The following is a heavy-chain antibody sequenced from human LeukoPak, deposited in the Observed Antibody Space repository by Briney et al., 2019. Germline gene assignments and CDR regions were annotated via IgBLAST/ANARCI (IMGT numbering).Heavy chain of an antibody. CDR1: GFTFSSYA. Sequence: PGGSLRLSCAASGFTFSSYAMSWVRQAPGKGLEWVSAISGSGGSTYYADSVKGRFTISRDNSKNTLYPQMNSLRAEDTAVYYCAKDIHYGSGSYNYWGQGTLVTVSS. CDR2: ISGSGGST. J-gene: IGHJ4*02. V-gene: IGHV3-23*01. D-gene: IGHD3-10*01. CDR3: AKDIHYGSGSYNY.